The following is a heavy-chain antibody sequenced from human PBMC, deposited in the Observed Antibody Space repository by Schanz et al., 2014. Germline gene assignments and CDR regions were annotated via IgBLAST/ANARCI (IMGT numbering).Heavy chain of an antibody. D-gene: IGHD1-26*01. Sequence: QLQLQESGPGLVKPSATLSLTCTVSGGSISSSTYWWGWIRQPPGKGLEWIGFIYYRGNTYYNPSLKSRVSISLDPSKTQFFLNLNSLTAADTAVYDCARVTEPGWFDTWGQGTLVTVSS. V-gene: IGHV4-31*03. CDR3: ARVTEPGWFDT. J-gene: IGHJ5*02. CDR2: IYYRGNT. CDR1: GGSISSSTYW.